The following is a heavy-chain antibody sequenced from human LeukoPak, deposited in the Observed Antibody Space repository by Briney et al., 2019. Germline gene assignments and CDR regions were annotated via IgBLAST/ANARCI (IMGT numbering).Heavy chain of an antibody. D-gene: IGHD6-13*01. V-gene: IGHV1-3*03. CDR3: ARGLHAAAGFWFDP. Sequence: ASVKVSCKASGYTFTSYAMHWVRQAPGQRLEWMGWINAGNGNTKYSQEFQGRVTITRDTSASTAYVELSSLRSEDMAVYYCARGLHAAAGFWFDPWGQGTLVTVSS. CDR1: GYTFTSYA. J-gene: IGHJ5*02. CDR2: INAGNGNT.